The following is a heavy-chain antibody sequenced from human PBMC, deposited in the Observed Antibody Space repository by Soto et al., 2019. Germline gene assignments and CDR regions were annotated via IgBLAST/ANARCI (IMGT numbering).Heavy chain of an antibody. CDR3: ARAIGYPPAAFDI. Sequence: GGSLRLSCAASGFTFSSYWMHWVRQAPGKGLVWVSRINSDGSSTSYADSVKGRFTISRDNAKNTLYLQMNSLRAEDTAVYYCARAIGYPPAAFDIWGQGTMVTVSS. CDR2: INSDGSST. J-gene: IGHJ3*02. CDR1: GFTFSSYW. D-gene: IGHD6-25*01. V-gene: IGHV3-74*01.